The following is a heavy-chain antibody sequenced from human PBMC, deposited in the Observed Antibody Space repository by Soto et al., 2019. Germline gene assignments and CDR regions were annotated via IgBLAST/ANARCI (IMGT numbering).Heavy chain of an antibody. CDR1: GFTFSSYA. V-gene: IGHV3-23*01. J-gene: IGHJ5*02. CDR2: ISGSGGST. Sequence: GGSLRLSCAASGFTFSSYAMSWVRQAPGKGLEWVSAISGSGGSTYYADSVKGRFTISRDNSKNTLYLQMNSLRAEDTAVYYCAKGPLYYDSSGTAPTWGQGTLVTVSS. D-gene: IGHD3-22*01. CDR3: AKGPLYYDSSGTAPT.